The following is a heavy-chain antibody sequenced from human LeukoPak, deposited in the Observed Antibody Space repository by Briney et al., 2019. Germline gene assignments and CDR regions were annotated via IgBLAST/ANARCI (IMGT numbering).Heavy chain of an antibody. CDR1: GFTLSSYS. V-gene: IGHV3-48*01. CDR3: ARETDSTLFDY. D-gene: IGHD2/OR15-2a*01. CDR2: ISPTGSTI. J-gene: IGHJ4*02. Sequence: PGGSLRLSCAASGFTLSSYSMNWVRQAPGKGPEWVSYISPTGSTIYYADSVRGRFTISRDNAKNSLYLQMNSLRAEDTAVYYCARETDSTLFDYWGQGTLVTVSS.